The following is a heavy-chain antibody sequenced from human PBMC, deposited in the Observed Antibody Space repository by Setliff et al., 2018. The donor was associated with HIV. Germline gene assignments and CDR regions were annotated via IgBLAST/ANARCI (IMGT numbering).Heavy chain of an antibody. CDR1: GFSLSTYGVG. CDR2: MSWDDNK. CDR3: AHVNVDRSIAEVYYFDY. V-gene: IGHV2-5*02. Sequence: ASGPTLVNPTQTLTLTCTFSGFSLSTYGVGMGWIRQPPGKALEWLSVMSWDDNKRYSPSLKSRLTISKETSKNQVVLTMTNMDPVDTATYYCAHVNVDRSIAEVYYFDYWGQGTLVTVSS. D-gene: IGHD5-18*01. J-gene: IGHJ4*03.